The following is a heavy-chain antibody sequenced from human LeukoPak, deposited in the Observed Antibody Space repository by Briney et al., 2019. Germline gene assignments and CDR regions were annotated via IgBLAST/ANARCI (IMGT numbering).Heavy chain of an antibody. V-gene: IGHV1-46*01. J-gene: IGHJ3*01. D-gene: IGHD3-22*01. CDR1: GYTFTRYY. Sequence: ASLKVSCKASGYTFTRYYMHWVRQAPGQGLEWMGIINPSGGSTSYAQKFQGRVTMTRDMSTSTVYMELSSLRSEDTAVYYCARDTSYYYDSSGYYEVWGQGTMVTVSS. CDR3: ARDTSYYYDSSGYYEV. CDR2: INPSGGST.